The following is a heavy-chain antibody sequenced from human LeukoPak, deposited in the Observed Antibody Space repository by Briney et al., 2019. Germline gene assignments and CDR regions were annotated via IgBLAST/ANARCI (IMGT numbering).Heavy chain of an antibody. CDR2: ISGSGGST. CDR1: GFTFSRYA. CDR3: AKDLGKDDTIFGSAPLDY. V-gene: IGHV3-23*01. D-gene: IGHD3-3*01. Sequence: GGSLRLSCAASGFTFSRYAMSWVRQAPGKGLEWVSAISGSGGSTYYADSVKGRFTISRDNSKNTLYLQMNSLRAEDTAVYYCAKDLGKDDTIFGSAPLDYWGQGTLVTVSS. J-gene: IGHJ4*02.